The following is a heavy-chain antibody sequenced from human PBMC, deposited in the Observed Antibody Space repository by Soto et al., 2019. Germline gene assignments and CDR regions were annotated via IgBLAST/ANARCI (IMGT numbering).Heavy chain of an antibody. J-gene: IGHJ4*02. D-gene: IGHD2-15*01. V-gene: IGHV4-39*01. CDR3: ARHTPAISISDH. Sequence: PSETLSLTCTVSGGSISSSSYYWGWIRQPPGKGLEWIGSIYYSGSTYYNPSLKSRVTISVDTSKNQFSLKLSSVTVADTAVYYCARHTPAISISDHWGQGTLVTVSS. CDR1: GGSISSSSYY. CDR2: IYYSGST.